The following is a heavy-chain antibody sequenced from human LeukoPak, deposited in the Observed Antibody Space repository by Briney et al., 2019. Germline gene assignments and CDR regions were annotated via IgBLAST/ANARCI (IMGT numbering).Heavy chain of an antibody. CDR3: ARGSGSGSYYPRFDY. Sequence: PGGSLRLSCAASGFSFDDYDMSWVRQAPGKGLEWVSSISSSSDHIYYAESVKGRFTISRDNAKNSLYVQVNSLRAEDTAVYYCARGSGSGSYYPRFDYWGQGTLVTVSS. J-gene: IGHJ4*02. CDR2: ISSSSDHI. CDR1: GFSFDDYD. D-gene: IGHD3-10*01. V-gene: IGHV3-21*01.